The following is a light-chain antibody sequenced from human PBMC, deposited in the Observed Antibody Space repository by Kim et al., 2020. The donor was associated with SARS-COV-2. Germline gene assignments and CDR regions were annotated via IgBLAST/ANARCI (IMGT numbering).Light chain of an antibody. CDR3: QSYGNSPCGSRV. CDR1: STNIGAGYD. J-gene: IGLJ3*02. Sequence: QSVLTLPPSVSGAPGQRVTISCTGSSTNIGAGYDVHWYQQLPGTAPKLLFYGDNNRPSGVPDRFSGSKSGTSASLAITGLQAEDEADYYCQSYGNSPCGSRVCGAGTQLTV. V-gene: IGLV1-40*01. CDR2: GDN.